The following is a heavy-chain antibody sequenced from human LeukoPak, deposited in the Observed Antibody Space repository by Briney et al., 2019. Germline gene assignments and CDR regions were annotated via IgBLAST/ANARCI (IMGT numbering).Heavy chain of an antibody. J-gene: IGHJ6*02. CDR1: GFTFSNYA. Sequence: GGSLRLSCGASGFTFSNYAMQWVRQAPGKGLEWVAVISYDGINKYYADSVKGRSTISRDNSKNTLYLQMNSLSAEDTAVFYCARGGDYWVYDHTMDVWGQGTPVTVSS. CDR2: ISYDGINK. D-gene: IGHD4-17*01. CDR3: ARGGDYWVYDHTMDV. V-gene: IGHV3-30-3*01.